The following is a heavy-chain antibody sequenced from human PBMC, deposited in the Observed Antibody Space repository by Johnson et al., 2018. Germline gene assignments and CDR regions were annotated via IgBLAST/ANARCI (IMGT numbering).Heavy chain of an antibody. CDR3: AGGGIIGSTWADAFDL. Sequence: QVQLVESGGGVVQPGRSLRLSCTASGFTFSYFAMHWVRQAPGKGLEWVALMSYDGSNKYIADSVQGRFTISRDNSGDTLYLQMNSLRAEDTAVYYCAGGGIIGSTWADAFDLWGPGTLITVSS. V-gene: IGHV3-30-3*01. J-gene: IGHJ3*01. CDR2: MSYDGSNK. CDR1: GFTFSYFA. D-gene: IGHD3-10*01.